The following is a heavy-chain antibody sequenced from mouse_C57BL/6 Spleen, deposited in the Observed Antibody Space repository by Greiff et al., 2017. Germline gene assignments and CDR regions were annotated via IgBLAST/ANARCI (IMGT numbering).Heavy chain of an antibody. D-gene: IGHD1-1*01. V-gene: IGHV1-64*01. CDR3: ARDYGSSPYYAMDY. CDR1: GYTFTSYW. J-gene: IGHJ4*01. CDR2: IHPNSGST. Sequence: QVQLQQPGAELVKPGASVKLSCKASGYTFTSYWMHWVKQRPGQGLEWIGMIHPNSGSTNYNEKFKSKATLTVDNSSSTAYMQLSSLTSEDSAVYYCARDYGSSPYYAMDYWGQGTSVTVSS.